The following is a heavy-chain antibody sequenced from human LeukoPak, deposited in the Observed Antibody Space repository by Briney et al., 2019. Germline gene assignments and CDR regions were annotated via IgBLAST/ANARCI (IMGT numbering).Heavy chain of an antibody. D-gene: IGHD2-8*01. J-gene: IGHJ4*02. V-gene: IGHV4-59*05. Sequence: PSETLSLTCTVSGGSISSYYWSWIRQPPGKGLEWIGSIYYSGSTYYNPSLKSRVTISVDTSKNQFSRKLSSVTAADTAVYYCARLRGSYYFDQWGQGTLVTVSS. CDR1: GGSISSYY. CDR2: IYYSGST. CDR3: ARLRGSYYFDQ.